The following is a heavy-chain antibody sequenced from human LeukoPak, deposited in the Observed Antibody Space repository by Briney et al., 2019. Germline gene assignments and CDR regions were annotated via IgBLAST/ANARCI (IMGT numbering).Heavy chain of an antibody. J-gene: IGHJ5*02. CDR2: IDPSGGST. D-gene: IGHD3-10*01. Sequence: ASVKVSCKASGYTFITYHINWVRQAPGQGLEWMGIIDPSGGSTGYAQKFQGRVTMTRDTSTSTVYMELSSLRSEDTAVYYCARDLGLRGVTNWFDPWGQGTLVTVSS. CDR3: ARDLGLRGVTNWFDP. V-gene: IGHV1-46*01. CDR1: GYTFITYH.